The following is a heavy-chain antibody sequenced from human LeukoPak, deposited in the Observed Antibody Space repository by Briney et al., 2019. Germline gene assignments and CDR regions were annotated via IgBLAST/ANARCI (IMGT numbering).Heavy chain of an antibody. V-gene: IGHV4-61*02. CDR2: LYSSGSI. CDR1: GGSISISSYY. D-gene: IGHD3-16*01. Sequence: PSETLSLTCTVSGGSISISSYYWGWIRQPAGKGLEWIGRLYSSGSITYNPSLESRVTMSLDTSKNQFSLKLYSVTAADTAVYYCARDHGGPLDYWGQGTLVTVSS. CDR3: ARDHGGPLDY. J-gene: IGHJ4*02.